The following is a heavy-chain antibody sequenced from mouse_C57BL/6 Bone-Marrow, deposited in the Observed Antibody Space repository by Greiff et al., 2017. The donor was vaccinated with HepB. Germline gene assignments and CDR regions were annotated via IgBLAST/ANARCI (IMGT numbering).Heavy chain of an antibody. D-gene: IGHD1-1*01. CDR1: GFTFSSYG. CDR2: ISSGGSYT. CDR3: ARPTTVVSYWYFDV. Sequence: VQLKQSGGDLVKPGGSLKLSCAASGFTFSSYGMSWVRQTPDKRLEWVATISSGGSYTYYPDSVKGRFTISRDNAKNTLYLQMSSLKSEDTAMYYCARPTTVVSYWYFDVWGTGTTVTVSS. V-gene: IGHV5-6*01. J-gene: IGHJ1*03.